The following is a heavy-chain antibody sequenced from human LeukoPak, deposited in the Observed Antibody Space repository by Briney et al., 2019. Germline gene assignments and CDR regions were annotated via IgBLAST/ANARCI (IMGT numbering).Heavy chain of an antibody. CDR2: ISYDGSNK. Sequence: PGGSLRLSCAASGFTFSSYGMHWVRQAPGKGLEWVAVISYDGSNKYYADSVKGRFTISRDNSKNTLYLQMNSLRAEDTAVYYCAKEADRFGELLWFDYWGQGTLVTVSS. D-gene: IGHD3-10*01. J-gene: IGHJ4*02. V-gene: IGHV3-30*18. CDR1: GFTFSSYG. CDR3: AKEADRFGELLWFDY.